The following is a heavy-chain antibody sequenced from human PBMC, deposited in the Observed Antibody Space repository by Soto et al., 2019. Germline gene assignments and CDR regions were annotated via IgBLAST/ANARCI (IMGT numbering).Heavy chain of an antibody. CDR1: GGSFSGYY. Sequence: SETLSLTCAVYGGSFSGYYWSWIRQPPGKGLEWIGEINHNGSTNYNPSLKSRVTISVDTSKNQFSLKLSSVTAADTAVYYCARDSVNYYDSSGYYYGAGNAFDIWGQGTMVTVSS. CDR2: INHNGST. CDR3: ARDSVNYYDSSGYYYGAGNAFDI. D-gene: IGHD3-22*01. J-gene: IGHJ3*02. V-gene: IGHV4-34*01.